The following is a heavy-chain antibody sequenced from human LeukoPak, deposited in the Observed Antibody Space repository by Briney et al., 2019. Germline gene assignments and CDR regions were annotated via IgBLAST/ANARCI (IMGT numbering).Heavy chain of an antibody. CDR3: ARRLGYCSSSSCYVAPFDY. V-gene: IGHV3-23*01. J-gene: IGHJ4*02. CDR2: ISGSGGST. Sequence: GGSLRLSCAASGFTFSSYAMSWVRQAPGKGLEWVSGISGSGGSTYYADTVKGRFTISRDNSKDTLYLQMNSLRAEDTAVYYCARRLGYCSSSSCYVAPFDYWGQGTLVTVSS. D-gene: IGHD2-2*01. CDR1: GFTFSSYA.